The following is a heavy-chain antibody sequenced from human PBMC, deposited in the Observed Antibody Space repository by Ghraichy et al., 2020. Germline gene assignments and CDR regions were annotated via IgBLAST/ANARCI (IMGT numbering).Heavy chain of an antibody. CDR3: ARDFGIWLRRHYYGMDV. D-gene: IGHD3-9*01. V-gene: IGHV3-7*01. J-gene: IGHJ6*02. CDR1: GFTFSSYW. CDR2: IKQDGSEK. Sequence: GGSLRLSCAASGFTFSSYWMSWVRQAPGKGLEWVANIKQDGSEKYFVDSVKGRFTISRDNAKNSLYLQMNSLRAEDTAVYYCARDFGIWLRRHYYGMDVWGQGTTVTVSS.